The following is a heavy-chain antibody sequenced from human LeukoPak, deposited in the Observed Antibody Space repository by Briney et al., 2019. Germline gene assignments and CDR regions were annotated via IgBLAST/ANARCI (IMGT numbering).Heavy chain of an antibody. CDR3: ARAGRYGPRWAPSIDY. D-gene: IGHD5-18*01. CDR2: ISYDGSNK. J-gene: IGHJ4*02. CDR1: GFTFSSYA. Sequence: PGRSLRLSCAASGFTFSSYAMHWVRQAPGKGLEWVAVISYDGSNKYYADSVKGRFTISRDNSKNTLYLQMNSLRAEDTAVYYCARAGRYGPRWAPSIDYWGQGTLVTVSS. V-gene: IGHV3-30*04.